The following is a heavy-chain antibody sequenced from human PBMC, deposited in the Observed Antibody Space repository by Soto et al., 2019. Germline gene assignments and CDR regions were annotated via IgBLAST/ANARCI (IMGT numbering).Heavy chain of an antibody. CDR2: INGDGSQQ. D-gene: IGHD4-17*01. V-gene: IGHV3-7*01. J-gene: IGHJ4*02. CDR3: ARVPAHGAMDY. Sequence: EVQLVESGGGLVQPGGSLRLDCAASGLTFSASYMSWVRQAPGKGLEWVAIINGDGSQQTYVDSVKGRFTISRDNAKNSLFLQMSSLRVEDTAVYYCARVPAHGAMDYWGQGTLVTVSS. CDR1: GLTFSASY.